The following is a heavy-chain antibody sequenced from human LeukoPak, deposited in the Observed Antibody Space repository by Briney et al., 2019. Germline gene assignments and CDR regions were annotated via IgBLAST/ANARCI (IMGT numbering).Heavy chain of an antibody. Sequence: GSLRLSCAASGFSFSDTWMNWVRQAPGKGLEWVSSISSSSSYIYYADSVKGRFTISRDNAKNTLYLQMNSLRAEDTAVYYCARGSLWQQLAHFDYWGQGTLVTVSS. CDR3: ARGSLWQQLAHFDY. CDR2: ISSSSSYI. CDR1: GFSFSDTW. V-gene: IGHV3-21*01. D-gene: IGHD6-13*01. J-gene: IGHJ4*02.